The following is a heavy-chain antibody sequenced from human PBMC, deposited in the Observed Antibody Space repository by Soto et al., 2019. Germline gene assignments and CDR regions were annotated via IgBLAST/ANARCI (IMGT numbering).Heavy chain of an antibody. Sequence: QVQLVESGGGVVQPGRSLRLSCVVPGSIFSGYGMHWVRQAPGKGLEWLAVIWYDGSVKYYADSVEGRFTISRDNTKNTRDLHRDSVRVEDTAVYHCASDGMGGTAFRGYCDSWGQGTLVTVSS. J-gene: IGHJ4*02. CDR3: ASDGMGGTAFRGYCDS. CDR1: GSIFSGYG. CDR2: IWYDGSVK. D-gene: IGHD1-7*01. V-gene: IGHV3-33*01.